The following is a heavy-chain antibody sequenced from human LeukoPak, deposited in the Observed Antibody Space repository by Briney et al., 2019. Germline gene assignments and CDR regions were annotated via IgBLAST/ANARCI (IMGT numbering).Heavy chain of an antibody. CDR3: AKDGPGSSGYYFDY. D-gene: IGHD3-22*01. CDR1: GFTFSSYA. CDR2: ISYDGSYK. Sequence: GGSLRLSCAASGFTFSSYAMHWVRQAPGKGLDCVAGISYDGSYKYYADSVKGRFTISRDNPKNTLYLQMNSLRAEDTAVYYCAKDGPGSSGYYFDYWGQGTLVTVPS. J-gene: IGHJ4*02. V-gene: IGHV3-30*04.